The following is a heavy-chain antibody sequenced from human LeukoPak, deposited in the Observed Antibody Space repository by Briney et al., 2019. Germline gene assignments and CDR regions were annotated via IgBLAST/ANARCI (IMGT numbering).Heavy chain of an antibody. J-gene: IGHJ4*02. CDR1: GGSISSSSYY. CDR2: IYYSGST. Sequence: SETLSLTCTVSGGSISSSSYYWGWIRQPPGKGLEWIGSIYYSGSTYYNPSLKSRVTISVDTSKNQFSLKLSSVTAADTAVYYCARSMVRGVIILFDYWGQGTLVTVSS. D-gene: IGHD3-10*01. CDR3: ARSMVRGVIILFDY. V-gene: IGHV4-39*07.